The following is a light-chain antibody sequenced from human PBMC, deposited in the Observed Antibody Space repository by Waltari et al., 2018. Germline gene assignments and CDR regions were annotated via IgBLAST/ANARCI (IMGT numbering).Light chain of an antibody. J-gene: IGKJ4*01. CDR1: QGISSF. CDR3: QQLNSYPLT. CDR2: ADS. V-gene: IGKV1-9*01. Sequence: DIQLTQSPSFLSASVGDRVTVTCRASQGISSFLAWYQQKPGKAPKFLSYADSTLQSGVPSRFSGSGYGTEVTLTISSLQPEDFATYYCQQLNSYPLTFGGGTKVEIK.